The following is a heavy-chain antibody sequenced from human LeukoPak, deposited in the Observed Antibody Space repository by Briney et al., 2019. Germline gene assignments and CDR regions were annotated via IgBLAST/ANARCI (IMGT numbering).Heavy chain of an antibody. CDR1: GGTFSSYA. J-gene: IGHJ6*02. Sequence: SVKVSCKASGGTFSSYAISWVRQAPGQGLEWMGRIIPILGIANYAQKFQGRVTITADKSTSTAYMELSSLRSEDTAVYYCALAQLTSYGMDVWGQGTTVTVPS. V-gene: IGHV1-69*04. D-gene: IGHD1-1*01. CDR2: IIPILGIA. CDR3: ALAQLTSYGMDV.